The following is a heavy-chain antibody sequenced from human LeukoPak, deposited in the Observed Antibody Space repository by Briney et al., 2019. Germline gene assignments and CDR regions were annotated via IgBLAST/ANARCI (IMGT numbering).Heavy chain of an antibody. Sequence: SETLSLTCAVYGGSFSGYYWSWIRQPPGKGLEWIGEINHSGSTDYNPSLKSRVTISVDTSKNQFSLKLSSVTAADTAVYYCARGLYYYGSGSQKSYFDYWGQGTLVTVSS. V-gene: IGHV4-34*01. CDR1: GGSFSGYY. CDR3: ARGLYYYGSGSQKSYFDY. D-gene: IGHD3-10*01. CDR2: INHSGST. J-gene: IGHJ4*02.